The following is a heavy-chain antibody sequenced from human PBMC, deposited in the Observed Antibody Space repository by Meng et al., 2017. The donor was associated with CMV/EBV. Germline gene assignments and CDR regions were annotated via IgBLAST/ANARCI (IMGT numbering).Heavy chain of an antibody. CDR1: GFTVSSNY. CDR2: IYSGGST. CDR3: TSFPRFIYYGMDV. Sequence: GESLKIPCAASGFTVSSNYMSWVRQAPGKALEWVSVIYSGGSTYYADSVKGRFTISRDNSKNTLYLQMNSLRAEDTAVYYCTSFPRFIYYGMDVWGQGTTVTVSS. D-gene: IGHD3-10*01. J-gene: IGHJ6*02. V-gene: IGHV3-66*02.